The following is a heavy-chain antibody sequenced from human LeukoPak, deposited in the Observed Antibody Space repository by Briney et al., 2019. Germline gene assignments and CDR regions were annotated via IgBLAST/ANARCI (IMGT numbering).Heavy chain of an antibody. J-gene: IGHJ4*02. V-gene: IGHV1-69*05. CDR2: IIPIFGTA. D-gene: IGHD4-17*01. CDR1: GGTFSSYA. CDR3: ARELRLPPGAFDY. Sequence: ASVKVSCKASGGTFSSYAISWVRQAPGQGLEWMGGIIPIFGTANYAQKFQGRVTITTDESTSTAYMELSSLRSEDTAVYYCARELRLPPGAFDYWGQGTLVTVSS.